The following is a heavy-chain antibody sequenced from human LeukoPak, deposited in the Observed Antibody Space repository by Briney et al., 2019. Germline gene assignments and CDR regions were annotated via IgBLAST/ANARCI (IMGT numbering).Heavy chain of an antibody. V-gene: IGHV3-23*01. CDR3: AKDRRACSSSSCYYRFDY. Sequence: GGSLRLSCAASEFTFSSYAMSWVRQAPGKGLGWVSAISDSGGRTYYADSVKGRFTVSRDTSKNTMYLQMNSLRAEDTAVYYCAKDRRACSSSSCYYRFDYWGQGTLVTVSS. J-gene: IGHJ4*02. CDR2: ISDSGGRT. CDR1: EFTFSSYA. D-gene: IGHD2-2*01.